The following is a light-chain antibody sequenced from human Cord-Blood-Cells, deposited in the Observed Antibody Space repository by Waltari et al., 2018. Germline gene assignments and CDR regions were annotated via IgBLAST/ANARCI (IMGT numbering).Light chain of an antibody. J-gene: IGLJ1*01. V-gene: IGLV1-47*01. CDR1: SSNIGSNY. CDR2: RNN. Sequence: QSVLTQPPSASGTPGQRVTISCSGSSSNIGSNYVYCYQQLPGTAPKLLNYRNNQRPSGVPDRFSGSKSGTSASLAISGLRSEDEADYYCAAWDDSLSGFYVFGTGTKVTVL. CDR3: AAWDDSLSGFYV.